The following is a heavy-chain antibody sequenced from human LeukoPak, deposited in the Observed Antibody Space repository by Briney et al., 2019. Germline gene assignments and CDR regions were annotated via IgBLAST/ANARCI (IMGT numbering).Heavy chain of an antibody. CDR2: ISSSGSTI. D-gene: IGHD4-17*01. CDR1: GLTYSSYE. V-gene: IGHV3-48*03. J-gene: IGHJ4*02. Sequence: QPGGSLRLSCAVSGLTYSSYEMNWVRQAPGKGLEWVSYISSSGSTIYYADSVQGRFTISRDNAKNSLYLQMNSLRAEDTAVYYCAGFEVTSFDYWGQGTLVTVSS. CDR3: AGFEVTSFDY.